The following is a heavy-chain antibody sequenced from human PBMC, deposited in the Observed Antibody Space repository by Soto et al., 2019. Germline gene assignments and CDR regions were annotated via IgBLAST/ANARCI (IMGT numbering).Heavy chain of an antibody. Sequence: GGSLRLSCASSGFTFINYNMNWVRQAPGKGLEWVSSITTSSDTYYADSVKGRFTISRDNAKNSLYLQMNSLRADDTAVYFCARDGPRVTTGTTSVNYWGQGTLVTVSS. CDR1: GFTFINYN. D-gene: IGHD1-1*01. V-gene: IGHV3-21*01. CDR2: ITTSSDT. J-gene: IGHJ4*02. CDR3: ARDGPRVTTGTTSVNY.